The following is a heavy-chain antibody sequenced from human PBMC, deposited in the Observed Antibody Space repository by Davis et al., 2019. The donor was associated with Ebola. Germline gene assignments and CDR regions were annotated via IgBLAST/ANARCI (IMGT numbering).Heavy chain of an antibody. D-gene: IGHD6-13*01. CDR1: GYSFTSYW. Sequence: GESLKISCKGSGYSFTSYWIGWVRQMPGKGLEWMGIIYPGDSDTRYSPSFQGQVTISADKSISTAYLQWSSLKASDTAMYYYARLSAAGTYYYYYGMDVWGQGTTVTVSS. V-gene: IGHV5-51*01. CDR3: ARLSAAGTYYYYYGMDV. J-gene: IGHJ6*02. CDR2: IYPGDSDT.